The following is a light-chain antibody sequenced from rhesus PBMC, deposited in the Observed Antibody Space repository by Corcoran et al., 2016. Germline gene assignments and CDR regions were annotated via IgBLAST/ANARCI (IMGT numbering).Light chain of an antibody. CDR2: SPS. V-gene: IGKV1-46*01. J-gene: IGKJ4*01. Sequence: DIQMTQSPSSLSASVGDTVTITCRASQSFSSSLAWYRQKPGKAPKLLIYSPSSLQFGVPSRFSGSKSGTDFTLTISSLQPEDIASYYCQQYYSDPPTFGGGTKVELK. CDR3: QQYYSDPPT. CDR1: QSFSSS.